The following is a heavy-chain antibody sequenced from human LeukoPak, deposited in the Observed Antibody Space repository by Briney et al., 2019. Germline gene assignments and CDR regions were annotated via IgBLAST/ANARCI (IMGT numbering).Heavy chain of an antibody. CDR2: IYPGDSDT. CDR1: GYRFTSYW. D-gene: IGHD2-2*02. J-gene: IGHJ3*01. Sequence: GESLKISCKGSGYRFTSYWIGWVRQMPGKGLEWMGIIYPGDSDTRYSPSFQGQVTISADKSISTAYLQWSSLEASDTAMYYCAGHSFDTVDAFDVWGQGTIVIVSA. V-gene: IGHV5-51*01. CDR3: AGHSFDTVDAFDV.